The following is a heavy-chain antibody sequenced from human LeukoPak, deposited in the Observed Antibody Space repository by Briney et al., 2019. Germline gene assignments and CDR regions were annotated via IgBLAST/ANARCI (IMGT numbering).Heavy chain of an antibody. CDR1: GFTFSSYE. CDR2: ISSSGSTI. V-gene: IGHV3-48*03. CDR3: ARDRYYDGGAFDI. Sequence: PGGSLRLSCAASGFTFSSYEMNWVRQAPGKGLEWVSYISSSGSTIYYADSVKGRFTISRDNAKNSLYLQMNSLRAEDTAVYYCARDRYYDGGAFDIWGQGTMVTVSS. J-gene: IGHJ3*02. D-gene: IGHD3-22*01.